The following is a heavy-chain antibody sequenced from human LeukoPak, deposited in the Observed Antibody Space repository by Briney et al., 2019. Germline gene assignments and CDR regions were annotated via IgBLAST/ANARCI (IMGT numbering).Heavy chain of an antibody. V-gene: IGHV1-18*04. J-gene: IGHJ5*02. Sequence: ASVKVSCKASGYTFTGYYMHWVRQAPGQGLEWMGWISAYNGNTNYAQKLQGRVTMTRDTSTSTVYMELSSLRSEDTAVYYCARVASYDGRPFWFDPWGQGTLVTVSS. D-gene: IGHD5-12*01. CDR3: ARVASYDGRPFWFDP. CDR2: ISAYNGNT. CDR1: GYTFTGYY.